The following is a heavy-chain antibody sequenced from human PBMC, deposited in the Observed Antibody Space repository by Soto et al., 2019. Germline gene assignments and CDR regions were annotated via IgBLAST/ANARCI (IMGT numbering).Heavy chain of an antibody. D-gene: IGHD3-22*01. CDR3: ARGIRDYYDSSGYLDY. J-gene: IGHJ4*02. CDR2: VIPIFGTA. CDR1: GGTFSTYA. Sequence: QVQLVQSGAEVKKPGSSVKVSCKASGGTFSTYAINWVRQAPGQGLKWMGGVIPIFGTANYAQKFQGRVTITADESTSTAYMELSRLRSEDTAVYYCARGIRDYYDSSGYLDYWGQGTLVTVSS. V-gene: IGHV1-69*12.